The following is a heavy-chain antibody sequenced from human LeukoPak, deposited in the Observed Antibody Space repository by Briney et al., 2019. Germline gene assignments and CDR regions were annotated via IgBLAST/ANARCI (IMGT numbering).Heavy chain of an antibody. J-gene: IGHJ4*02. CDR3: ARRGRLWYSSGWYPYYSDY. D-gene: IGHD6-19*01. CDR1: GGSISSYY. Sequence: SETLSLTCTVSGGSISSYYWSWIRQPPGKGLEWTGEINHSGSTNYNPSLKSRVTISVDTSKNQFSLKLSSVTAADTAVYYCARRGRLWYSSGWYPYYSDYWGQGTLVTVSS. V-gene: IGHV4-34*01. CDR2: INHSGST.